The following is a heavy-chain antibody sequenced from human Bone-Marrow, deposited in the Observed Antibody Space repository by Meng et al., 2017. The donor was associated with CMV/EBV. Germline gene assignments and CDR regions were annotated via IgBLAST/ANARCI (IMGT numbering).Heavy chain of an antibody. CDR3: ASYPPNYVWGSYRYTWFDP. Sequence: GESLKISCAASGFTFSSYSMNWVRQAPGKGLEWVSSISSSSSYIYYADSVKGRFTISRDNAKNSLYLQMNSLRAEDTAVYYCASYPPNYVWGSYRYTWFDPWGQGTRVTVSS. J-gene: IGHJ5*02. D-gene: IGHD3-16*02. CDR2: ISSSSSYI. V-gene: IGHV3-21*01. CDR1: GFTFSSYS.